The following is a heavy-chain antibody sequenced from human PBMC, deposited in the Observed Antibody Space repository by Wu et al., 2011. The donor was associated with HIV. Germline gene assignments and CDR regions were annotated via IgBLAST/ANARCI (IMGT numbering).Heavy chain of an antibody. CDR1: GVTFNSYT. CDR3: ARAPNPGRYFDL. CDR2: IIPIFGAA. D-gene: IGHD2-8*01. Sequence: QVQLVQPGAEVKKPGSSVKVSCKASGVTFNSYTINWVRQAPGQGLEWVGRIIPIFGAANYTQKFQGRVAITADTSTSTAYVELSSLRSEDTAVYYCARAPNPGRYFDLWGRGTLVTVSS. J-gene: IGHJ2*01. V-gene: IGHV1-69*08.